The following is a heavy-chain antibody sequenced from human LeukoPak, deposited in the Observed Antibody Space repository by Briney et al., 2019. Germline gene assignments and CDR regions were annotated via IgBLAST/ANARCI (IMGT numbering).Heavy chain of an antibody. V-gene: IGHV1-69*04. Sequence: SVKVSCKASGGTFSSYAISWVRQAPGQGLEWMGRIIPILGIANYAQKFQGRVTITADKSTSTAYMELSSLRSEDTAVYYCARQGYGSGSYYPLDYWGQGTLVTVSS. CDR1: GGTFSSYA. D-gene: IGHD3-10*01. CDR2: IIPILGIA. J-gene: IGHJ4*02. CDR3: ARQGYGSGSYYPLDY.